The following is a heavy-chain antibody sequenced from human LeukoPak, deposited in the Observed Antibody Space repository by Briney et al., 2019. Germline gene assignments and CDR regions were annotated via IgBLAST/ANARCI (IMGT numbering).Heavy chain of an antibody. J-gene: IGHJ4*02. CDR3: TRGYVXIDY. CDR1: GFTFSSYW. CDR2: IDTDGSST. D-gene: IGHD5-12*01. V-gene: IGHV3-74*01. Sequence: PGGSLRLSCAASGFTFSSYWMHWVRRAPGKGLVWVSRIDTDGSSTIYADSVKGRFTISRDNAKNTLYLQMNSLRAEDTAVYYCTRGYVXIDYWGQGTLVTVSS.